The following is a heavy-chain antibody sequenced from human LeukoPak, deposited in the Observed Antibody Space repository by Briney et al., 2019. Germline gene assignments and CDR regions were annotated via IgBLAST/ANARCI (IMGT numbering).Heavy chain of an antibody. CDR1: GGSVSSVGYY. J-gene: IGHJ5*02. CDR2: INHSGST. D-gene: IGHD3-22*01. CDR3: ARVLDSSGYYYGFDP. Sequence: SETLSLTCTVSGGSVSSVGYYWSWIRQPPGKGLEWIGEINHSGSTNYNPSLKSRVTISVDTSKNQLSLKLSSVTAADTAVYYCARVLDSSGYYYGFDPWGQGTLVTVSS. V-gene: IGHV4-34*01.